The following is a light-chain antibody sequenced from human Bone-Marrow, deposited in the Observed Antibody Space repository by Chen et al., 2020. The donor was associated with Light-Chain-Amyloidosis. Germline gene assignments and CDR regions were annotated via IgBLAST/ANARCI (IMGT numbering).Light chain of an antibody. J-gene: IGLJ1*01. V-gene: IGLV2-14*01. CDR1: SSDVGGYNH. CDR3: SSYTSSVSYV. Sequence: QSALTQPASVSGSPGQSITISCTGTSSDVGGYNHVSWYQHHPGNAPKLMIYEVSNRPSGLSNRFSGSQSGNTDSLSISWLQAGGEADYSCSSYTSSVSYVFGSGPNVTVL. CDR2: EVS.